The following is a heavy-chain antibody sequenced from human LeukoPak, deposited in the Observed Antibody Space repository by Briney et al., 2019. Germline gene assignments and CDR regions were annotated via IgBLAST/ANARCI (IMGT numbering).Heavy chain of an antibody. V-gene: IGHV4-61*08. CDR3: ARGRYSGYVFIDY. D-gene: IGHD5-12*01. J-gene: IGHJ4*02. CDR2: ISHSGST. CDR1: DDSISSGAYY. Sequence: SETLSLTCTVSDDSISSGAYYWTWIRQPPGKGLEWIGYISHSGSTNYNPSLKSRVTISVDTSKNQFSLKLNSVTAADTAVYYCARGRYSGYVFIDYWGQGTLVTVSS.